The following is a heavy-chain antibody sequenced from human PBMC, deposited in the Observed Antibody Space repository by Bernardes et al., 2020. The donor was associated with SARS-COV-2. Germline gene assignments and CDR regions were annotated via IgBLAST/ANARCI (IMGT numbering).Heavy chain of an antibody. CDR1: GFTFSSYD. J-gene: IGHJ6*03. CDR2: IGTAGDT. Sequence: GSLRLSCAASGFTFSSYDMHWVRQATGKGLEWVSAIGTAGDTYYPGSVKGRFTISRENAKNSLYLQMNSLRAGDTAVYYCARAFSGGYDSNFHMDVWGKGTTVTVSS. V-gene: IGHV3-13*04. CDR3: ARAFSGGYDSNFHMDV. D-gene: IGHD5-12*01.